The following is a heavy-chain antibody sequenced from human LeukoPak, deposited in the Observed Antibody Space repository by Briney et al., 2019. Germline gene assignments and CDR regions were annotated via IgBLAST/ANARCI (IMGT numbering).Heavy chain of an antibody. CDR3: VRGGNYGSLDY. J-gene: IGHJ4*02. V-gene: IGHV3-7*01. Sequence: QPGGSLRLSCAASGFRLSNYWMSWVRQAPGKGLEWVANIKQDGDDKWYVDSVKGRFTIARDNAKSSVYLQMSGLRAEDTAVYHCVRGGNYGSLDYWGQGTLVIVSS. D-gene: IGHD1-7*01. CDR1: GFRLSNYW. CDR2: IKQDGDDK.